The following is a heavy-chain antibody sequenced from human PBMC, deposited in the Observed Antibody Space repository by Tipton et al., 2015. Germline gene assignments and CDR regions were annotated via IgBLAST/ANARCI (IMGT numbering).Heavy chain of an antibody. CDR2: ISYDGNSL. J-gene: IGHJ6*02. D-gene: IGHD2-21*01. V-gene: IGHV3-30*18. CDR1: RFIFSDYA. CDR3: AKSLVSGDHQANPYYGMDV. Sequence: SLRLSCAASRFIFSDYAIHWVRQPPGKGLEWVALISYDGNSLYYSHSVKGRFTISRDNSESTVFLQMNSLRLDDTAVYFCAKSLVSGDHQANPYYGMDVWGQGTTVTVSS.